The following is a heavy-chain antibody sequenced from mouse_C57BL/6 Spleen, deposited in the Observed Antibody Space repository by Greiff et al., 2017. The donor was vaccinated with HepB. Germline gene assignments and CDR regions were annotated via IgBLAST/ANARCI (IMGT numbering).Heavy chain of an antibody. J-gene: IGHJ1*03. V-gene: IGHV1-50*01. CDR1: GYTFTSYW. CDR3: ARWDYGSSALDV. Sequence: QVQLQQPGAELVKPGASVKLSCKASGYTFTSYWMQWVKQRPGQGLEWIGEIDPSESYTNYNQKFKGKATLTVDTSSSAAYMQLSSLTSEDSAVYYCARWDYGSSALDVWGTGTTVTVSS. CDR2: IDPSESYT. D-gene: IGHD1-1*01.